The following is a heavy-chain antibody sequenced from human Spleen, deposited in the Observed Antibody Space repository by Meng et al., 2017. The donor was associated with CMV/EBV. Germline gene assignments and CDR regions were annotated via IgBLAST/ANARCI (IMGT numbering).Heavy chain of an antibody. CDR2: ISYDGSNK. V-gene: IGHV3-30*04. CDR3: ARDGCSRTSCYLNYFDY. J-gene: IGHJ4*02. CDR1: GFTFSSYA. Sequence: GESLKISCAASGFTFSSYAMHWVRQAPGKGLEWVAVISYDGSNKYYADSVKGRFTISRDNSKNTLYLQMNSLRAEDTAVYYCARDGCSRTSCYLNYFDYWGQGTLVTVSS. D-gene: IGHD2-2*01.